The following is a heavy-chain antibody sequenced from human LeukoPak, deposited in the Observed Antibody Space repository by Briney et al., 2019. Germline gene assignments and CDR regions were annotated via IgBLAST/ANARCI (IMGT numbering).Heavy chain of an antibody. V-gene: IGHV4-39*07. Sequence: PSETLSLTCTVSGGSISSSSYYWGWIRQSPGKGLEWIGSIYYIGTTYYNPSLKSRVTISVDTSKNQFSLKLSSVTAADTAVYYCARDFVLEDTAMGPGDYYYYGMDVWGQGTTVTVSS. CDR2: IYYIGTT. CDR3: ARDFVLEDTAMGPGDYYYYGMDV. CDR1: GGSISSSSYY. J-gene: IGHJ6*02. D-gene: IGHD5-18*01.